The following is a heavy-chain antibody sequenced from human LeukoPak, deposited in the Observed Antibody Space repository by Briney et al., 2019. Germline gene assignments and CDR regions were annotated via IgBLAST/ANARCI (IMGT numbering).Heavy chain of an antibody. V-gene: IGHV3-23*01. Sequence: GGSLRLSCAASGFTFSSYAMSWVRQAPGKGLAWVSGISGSGRSTHSADSVKGRFTISRDNSKNMLYLQMNSLRAEDTALYYRAKALDGYNGMDVWGQGTTVIVSS. CDR3: AKALDGYNGMDV. CDR2: ISGSGRST. J-gene: IGHJ6*02. D-gene: IGHD3-16*02. CDR1: GFTFSSYA.